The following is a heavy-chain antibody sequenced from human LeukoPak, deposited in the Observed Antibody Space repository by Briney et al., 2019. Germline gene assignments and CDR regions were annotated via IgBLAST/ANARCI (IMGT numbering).Heavy chain of an antibody. Sequence: SETLSLTCTVSGGSISSSSYYWGWIRQPPGKGLEWIGSIYYSGSTYYNPSLKSRVTMSVDTSKNQFSLKLSSVTAADTAVYYCARSGSSSWYLIDYWGQGTLVTVSS. J-gene: IGHJ4*02. D-gene: IGHD6-13*01. CDR2: IYYSGST. V-gene: IGHV4-39*07. CDR3: ARSGSSSWYLIDY. CDR1: GGSISSSSYY.